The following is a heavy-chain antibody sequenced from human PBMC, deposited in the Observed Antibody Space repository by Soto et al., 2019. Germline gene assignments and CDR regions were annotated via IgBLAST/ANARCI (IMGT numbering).Heavy chain of an antibody. CDR3: AREALGNLVDHNLCDP. D-gene: IGHD7-27*01. CDR1: GFSLSTSGMR. J-gene: IGHJ5*02. CDR2: IDWDDDK. Sequence: SGPTLVNPTPTLTLTCTLSGFSLSTSGMRVCWIRQPPGKALEWLARIDWDDDKFYSTSLKTSLTISKDTSKNRVVRTMTNMDPVYTATYYCAREALGNLVDHNLCDPRGQGTLVTVSS. V-gene: IGHV2-70*04.